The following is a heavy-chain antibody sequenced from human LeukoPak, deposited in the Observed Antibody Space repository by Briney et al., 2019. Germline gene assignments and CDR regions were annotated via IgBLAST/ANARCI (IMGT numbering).Heavy chain of an antibody. CDR2: IRSGGSVM. J-gene: IGHJ4*02. D-gene: IGHD1-26*01. V-gene: IGHV3-11*04. CDR3: AGGGGSYYFDS. CDR1: GFTFSDYY. Sequence: PGGSLRLSCAASGFTFSDYYMSWIRQAPGKGLEWVSYIRSGGSVMYYADSVKGRFTISGDNAKNSLYLQVNSLRAEDTAVYYCAGGGGSYYFDSWGQGTLVTVSS.